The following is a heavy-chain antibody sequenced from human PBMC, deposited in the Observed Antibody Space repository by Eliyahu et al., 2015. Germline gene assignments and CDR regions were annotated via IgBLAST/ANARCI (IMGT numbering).Heavy chain of an antibody. J-gene: IGHJ5*02. Sequence: EVQLVESGGDLVQPGRSLRLSCTTSGFNFGDYAMTWFRQAPGRGLEWVGLVRSKTYGGAAEYAASVKGRFTVSRDDSKSIAYLEMNSLEIEDTAVYYCCRDGSNYYGPPFDPWGQGTLVTVSS. V-gene: IGHV3-49*03. D-gene: IGHD3-10*01. CDR1: GFNFGDYA. CDR2: VRSKTYGGAA. CDR3: CRDGSNYYGPPFDP.